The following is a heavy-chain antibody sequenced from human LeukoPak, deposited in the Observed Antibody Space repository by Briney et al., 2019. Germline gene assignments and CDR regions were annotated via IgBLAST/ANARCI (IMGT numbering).Heavy chain of an antibody. J-gene: IGHJ5*02. CDR1: GYSFTSYW. CDR3: ARALIAARPGFDP. D-gene: IGHD6-6*01. CDR2: IYPGDSDT. Sequence: GESLKISCKGSGYSFTSYWIGWVRQMPGKGLEWMGIIYPGDSDTRYSPSFQGQVTISADKSISTAYLQWSSLKASDTAMYYCARALIAARPGFDPWGQGTLVTVSP. V-gene: IGHV5-51*01.